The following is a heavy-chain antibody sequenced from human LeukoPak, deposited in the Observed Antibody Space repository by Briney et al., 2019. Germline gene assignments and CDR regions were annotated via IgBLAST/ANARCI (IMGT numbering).Heavy chain of an antibody. CDR2: IYTSGST. J-gene: IGHJ6*03. CDR1: GGSISSGSYY. D-gene: IGHD6-19*01. V-gene: IGHV4-61*02. CDR3: AKEQWLPSETYYYYYYHMDV. Sequence: PSETLSLTCTVSGGSISSGSYYWSWIRQPAGKGLEWIGRIYTSGSTNYNPSLKSRVTISVDTSKNQFSLKLSSVTAADTAVYYCAKEQWLPSETYYYYYYHMDVWGKGTTVTISS.